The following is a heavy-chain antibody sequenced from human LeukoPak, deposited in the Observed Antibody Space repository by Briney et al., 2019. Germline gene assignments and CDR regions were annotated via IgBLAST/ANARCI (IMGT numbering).Heavy chain of an antibody. CDR2: IYPGDSDT. V-gene: IGHV5-51*01. D-gene: IGHD2-21*01. J-gene: IGHJ4*02. CDR1: GYSFTTYW. CDR3: ARSIGGTYFDY. Sequence: GESLKISCKGSGYSFTTYWIGWVRQLPGKGLEWMGIIYPGDSDTRYSASFQGQVTISADKSISTAYLQWSSLKASDTAIYYCARSIGGTYFDYWGQGALVTVSS.